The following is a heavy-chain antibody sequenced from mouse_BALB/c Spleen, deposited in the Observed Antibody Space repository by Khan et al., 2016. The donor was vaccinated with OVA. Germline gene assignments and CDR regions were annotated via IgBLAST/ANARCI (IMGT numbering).Heavy chain of an antibody. CDR3: AKEGAYYRSDGWFAY. D-gene: IGHD2-14*01. V-gene: IGHV1-4*01. Sequence: VKLLESGAELTRPGASVKMSCKASGYTFTSYTMHWVKQRPGQGLEWIGYINPVSDYTNYNQNFKDKATLTADKSSSTAYMQLRSLTSEDSAVYYFAKEGAYYRSDGWFAYWGQGTLVTVST. CDR1: GYTFTSYT. CDR2: INPVSDYT. J-gene: IGHJ3*01.